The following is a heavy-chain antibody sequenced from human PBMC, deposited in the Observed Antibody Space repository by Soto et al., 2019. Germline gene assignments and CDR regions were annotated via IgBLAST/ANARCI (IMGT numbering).Heavy chain of an antibody. CDR1: GCTFTSYY. V-gene: IGHV1-46*01. Sequence: ASVKVSCKASGCTFTSYYMHWVRQAPGQGLEWMGIINPSGGSTSYAQKFQGRVTMTRDTSTSTVYMELSSLRSEDTAVYYCARDNGGSYSENAFDIWGQGTMVTVSS. D-gene: IGHD1-26*01. CDR3: ARDNGGSYSENAFDI. J-gene: IGHJ3*02. CDR2: INPSGGST.